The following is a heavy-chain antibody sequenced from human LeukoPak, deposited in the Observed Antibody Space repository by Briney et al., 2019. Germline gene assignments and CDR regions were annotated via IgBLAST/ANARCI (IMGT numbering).Heavy chain of an antibody. CDR2: IYYSGST. V-gene: IGHV4-59*01. CDR1: GGSISSYY. Sequence: PSETLSLTCTVSGGSISSYYWSWIRQPPGKGLEWIGYIYYSGSTNYNPSLKSRVTISVDTSKNQFSLKLSSVTAADTAVYYCARVIAAAGTLFDYWGQGTLVTVSS. J-gene: IGHJ4*02. D-gene: IGHD6-13*01. CDR3: ARVIAAAGTLFDY.